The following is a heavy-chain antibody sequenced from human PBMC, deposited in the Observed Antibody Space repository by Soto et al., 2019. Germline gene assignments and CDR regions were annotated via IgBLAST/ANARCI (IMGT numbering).Heavy chain of an antibody. CDR3: AREGDHEYFDL. J-gene: IGHJ4*02. Sequence: QVQLVQSGAEVKRPGSPVKVSCKALGGALGGDPLSWARQAPGQGPEWIGGIIPMFDLVNFAHKFQGRLTITADEYTSTTYMELSSLRSEDTAVYYCAREGDHEYFDLWGQGTLVTVSS. CDR1: GGALGGDP. V-gene: IGHV1-69*01. CDR2: IIPMFDLV.